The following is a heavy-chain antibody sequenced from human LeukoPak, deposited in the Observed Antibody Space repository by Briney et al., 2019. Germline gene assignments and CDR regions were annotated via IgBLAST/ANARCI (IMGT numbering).Heavy chain of an antibody. J-gene: IGHJ4*02. V-gene: IGHV3-30*02. CDR1: GFTFSSYG. CDR2: IRYDGSNK. D-gene: IGHD3-10*01. CDR3: AKVLLSYYYGSGGLNFLRDYFDY. Sequence: RGSLRLSCAASGFTFSSYGMHWVRQAPGKGLEWVAFIRYDGSNKYYADSVKGRFTISRDNSKNTLYLQMNSLRAEDTAVYYCAKVLLSYYYGSGGLNFLRDYFDYWGQGTLVTVSS.